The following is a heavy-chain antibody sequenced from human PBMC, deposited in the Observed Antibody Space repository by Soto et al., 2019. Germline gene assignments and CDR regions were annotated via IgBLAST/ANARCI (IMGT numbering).Heavy chain of an antibody. CDR1: GFTFSSYW. Sequence: GGSLRLSCAASGFTFSSYWMHWVRQAPGKGLVWVSRINSDGSSTSYADSVKGRFTISRDNAKNTLYLQMNSLRAEDTAVYYCARGGTSIAARGYYYGMDVWGQGTTVTVSS. CDR2: INSDGSST. J-gene: IGHJ6*02. CDR3: ARGGTSIAARGYYYGMDV. D-gene: IGHD6-6*01. V-gene: IGHV3-74*01.